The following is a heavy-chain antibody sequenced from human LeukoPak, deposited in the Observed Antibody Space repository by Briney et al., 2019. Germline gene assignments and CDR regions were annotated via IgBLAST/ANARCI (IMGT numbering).Heavy chain of an antibody. Sequence: SETLSLTCTVSGGSITSSNYYWGRIRQPPGKGLEWIGSIYYSGSTYDNPSLKSRVTISVDTSKNHFSLKLSPVTAADTAVYYCAITYYYDSSGYPFHHWGQGTLVTVSS. CDR2: IYYSGST. D-gene: IGHD3-22*01. J-gene: IGHJ4*02. V-gene: IGHV4-39*07. CDR1: GGSITSSNYY. CDR3: AITYYYDSSGYPFHH.